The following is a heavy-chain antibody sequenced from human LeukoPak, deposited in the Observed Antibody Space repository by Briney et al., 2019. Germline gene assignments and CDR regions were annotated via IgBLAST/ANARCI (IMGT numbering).Heavy chain of an antibody. CDR2: IHNSGRT. V-gene: IGHV4-59*08. Sequence: SETLSLTCSVSGGSVSSYYWSWIRQSPGKGLEWIGYIHNSGRTNYNPSLKSRVTGFVDTSKNQASLRLSSVTAADTAVYYCARHGTISSESYFDYWGQGALVTVSS. D-gene: IGHD1-14*01. J-gene: IGHJ4*02. CDR3: ARHGTISSESYFDY. CDR1: GGSVSSYY.